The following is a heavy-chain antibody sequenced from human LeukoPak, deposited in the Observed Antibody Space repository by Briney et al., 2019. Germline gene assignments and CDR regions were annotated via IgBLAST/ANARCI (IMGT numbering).Heavy chain of an antibody. V-gene: IGHV3-11*04. CDR1: GFTVSDNS. CDR2: ITNSGNSG. D-gene: IGHD7-27*01. Sequence: PGGSLRLSCTVSGFTVSDNSMSWVRQAPGKGLEWVSYITNSGNSGYYADSVKGRFTTSRDNAKSALYLQMNSVRAEDTAVYYCGRGHWGLDYWGQGAQVTVSS. CDR3: GRGHWGLDY. J-gene: IGHJ4*02.